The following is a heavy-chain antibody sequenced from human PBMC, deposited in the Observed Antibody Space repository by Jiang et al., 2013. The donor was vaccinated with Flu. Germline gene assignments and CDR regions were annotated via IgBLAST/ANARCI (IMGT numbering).Heavy chain of an antibody. V-gene: IGHV3-30*19. D-gene: IGHD6-13*01. CDR3: ARERSNFIAAAGEFDY. J-gene: IGHJ4*02. CDR2: ISYDGSNK. CDR1: SSYG. Sequence: SSYGMHWVRQAPGKGLEWVAVISYDGSNKYYADSVKGRFTISRDNSKNTLYLQMNSLRAEDTAVYYCARERSNFIAAAGEFDYWGQGTLVTVSS.